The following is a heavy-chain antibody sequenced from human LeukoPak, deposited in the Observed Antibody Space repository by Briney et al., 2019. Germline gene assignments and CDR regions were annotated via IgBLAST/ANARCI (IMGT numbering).Heavy chain of an antibody. V-gene: IGHV3-48*03. CDR2: ISSSGSTI. CDR3: ARDRRGYSHDY. J-gene: IGHJ4*02. Sequence: PGGSLRLSCAASGFTFSSYEMNWVRQAPGKGLDWVSYISSSGSTIYYADSVKGRFTISRDNAKNSLYLQMNSLRAEDTAVYYCARDRRGYSHDYWGQGTLVTVSS. D-gene: IGHD5-18*01. CDR1: GFTFSSYE.